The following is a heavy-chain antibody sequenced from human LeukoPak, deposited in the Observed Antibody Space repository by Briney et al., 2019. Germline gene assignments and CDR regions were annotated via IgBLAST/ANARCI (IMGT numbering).Heavy chain of an antibody. Sequence: PSETLSLTCTVSGGSISSYYWSWIRQPPGKGLEWIGYIYYSGSTNYKPSLKSRVSISVDTSKNQFSLKLTSVTAADTAVYYCARDRIGSGYHGGDAFDIWGQGAMVTVS. V-gene: IGHV4-59*01. CDR2: IYYSGST. CDR1: GGSISSYY. J-gene: IGHJ3*02. D-gene: IGHD5-12*01. CDR3: ARDRIGSGYHGGDAFDI.